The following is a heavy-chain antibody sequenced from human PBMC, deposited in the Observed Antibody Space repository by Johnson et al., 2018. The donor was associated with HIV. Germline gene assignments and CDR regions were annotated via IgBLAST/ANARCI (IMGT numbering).Heavy chain of an antibody. Sequence: VQLVESGGGVVQRGGSLRLSCVGSGFTFSHNWMSWVRQAPGKGPEWVANINHDVTAIHYVDSVKGRFTVSRDNAKRSLFLQMNSLRVEDTAVYFCGSLGDGHQKGAFEIWGHGTMVTVSS. CDR2: INHDVTAI. CDR3: GSLGDGHQKGAFEI. J-gene: IGHJ3*02. D-gene: IGHD3-16*01. CDR1: GFTFSHNW. V-gene: IGHV3-7*01.